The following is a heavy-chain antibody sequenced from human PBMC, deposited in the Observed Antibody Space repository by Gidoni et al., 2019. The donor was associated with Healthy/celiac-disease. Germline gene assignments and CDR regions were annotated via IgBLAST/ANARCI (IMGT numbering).Heavy chain of an antibody. V-gene: IGHV1-69*01. CDR3: ARVNSYGDPLDYGMDV. CDR2: IIPIFGTA. J-gene: IGHJ6*02. CDR1: GGTFSRSA. Sequence: QVQLVQSGAEMKQHGSAVKVACQASGGTFSRSAISWVRQAPGQGLEWMGGIIPIFGTANYGQKFLGRVTITADESTSTAYMELSSLRSEDTAVYYCARVNSYGDPLDYGMDVWGQGTTVTVSS. D-gene: IGHD5-18*01.